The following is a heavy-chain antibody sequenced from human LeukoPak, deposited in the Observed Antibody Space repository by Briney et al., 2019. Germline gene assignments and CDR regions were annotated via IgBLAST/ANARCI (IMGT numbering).Heavy chain of an antibody. CDR3: ARNPPPRTAMVYYYYYYMDV. D-gene: IGHD5-18*01. J-gene: IGHJ6*03. CDR2: ISYDGSNK. Sequence: PGGSLRLSCAASGFTFSSYAMHWVRQAPGKGLEWVAVISYDGSNKYYADSVKGRFTISRDNSKNTLYLQMNSLRAEDTAVYYCARNPPPRTAMVYYYYYYMDVWGKGTTVTVSS. V-gene: IGHV3-30*04. CDR1: GFTFSSYA.